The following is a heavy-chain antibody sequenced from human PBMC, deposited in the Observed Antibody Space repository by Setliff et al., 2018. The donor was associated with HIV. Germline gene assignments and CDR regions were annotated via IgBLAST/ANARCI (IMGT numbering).Heavy chain of an antibody. CDR2: ISGTT. J-gene: IGHJ4*02. D-gene: IGHD4-4*01. CDR3: AADVPNFSDDYIPIDY. Sequence: SCKASGGIFSRFAFSWVRQAPGQGLEWVGLISGTTDYAAPVKGRFAISRDDSRNTLFLHMSDLKTEDTGVYYCAADVPNFSDDYIPIDYWGRGTLVTVSS. V-gene: IGHV3-15*01. CDR1: GGIFSRFA.